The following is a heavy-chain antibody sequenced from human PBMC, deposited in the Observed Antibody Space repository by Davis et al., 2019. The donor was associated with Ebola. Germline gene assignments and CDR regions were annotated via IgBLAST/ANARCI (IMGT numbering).Heavy chain of an antibody. V-gene: IGHV4-39*02. J-gene: IGHJ6*02. CDR3: ARVDITLGMDV. CDR1: AGSISSSSYY. Sequence: MPSETLSLTCTVSAGSISSSSYYWGWIRQPPGKGLEWIGSIYYSGSTYYNPSLKSRVTISVDTSKNQFSLKLSSVTAADTAVYYCARVDITLGMDVWGQGTTVTVSS. D-gene: IGHD2/OR15-2a*01. CDR2: IYYSGST.